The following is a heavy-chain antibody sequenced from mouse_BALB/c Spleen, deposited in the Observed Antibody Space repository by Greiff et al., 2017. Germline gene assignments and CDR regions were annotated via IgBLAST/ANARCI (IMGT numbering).Heavy chain of an antibody. J-gene: IGHJ2*01. Sequence: QVQLQQSGAELAKPGASVKMSCKASGYTFTSYWMHWVKQRPGQGLEWIGYINPSTGYTEYNQKFKDKATLTADKSSSTAYMQLSSLTSEDSAVYYCARVLRFFDYWGQGTTLTVSS. V-gene: IGHV1-7*01. CDR2: INPSTGYT. CDR1: GYTFTSYW. CDR3: ARVLRFFDY. D-gene: IGHD1-1*01.